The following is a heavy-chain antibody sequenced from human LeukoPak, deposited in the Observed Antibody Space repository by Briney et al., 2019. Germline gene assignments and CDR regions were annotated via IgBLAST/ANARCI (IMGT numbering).Heavy chain of an antibody. CDR2: ISYDGSNK. CDR1: GFTFSSYG. CDR3: AKDVSLQAPVDY. J-gene: IGHJ4*02. Sequence: GGSLRLSCAASGFTFSSYGMHWVRQAPGKGLEWVAVISYDGSNKYYADSVKGRFTISRDNSKNTLYLQMNSLRTEDTAVYYCAKDVSLQAPVDYWGQGTLVTVSS. V-gene: IGHV3-30*18. D-gene: IGHD2/OR15-2a*01.